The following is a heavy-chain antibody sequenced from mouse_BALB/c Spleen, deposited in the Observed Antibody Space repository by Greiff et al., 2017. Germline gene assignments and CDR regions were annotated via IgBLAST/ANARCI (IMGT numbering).Heavy chain of an antibody. J-gene: IGHJ2*01. D-gene: IGHD1-1*01. CDR3: NAGTTVVEDY. CDR1: GFNIKDYY. CDR2: IDPENGDT. V-gene: IGHV14-4*02. Sequence: EVQLQQSGAELVRSGASVKLSCTASGFNIKDYYMHWVKQRPEQGLEWIGWIDPENGDTEYAPKFQGKATMTADTSSNTAYLQLSSLTSEDTAFYYCNAGTTVVEDYWGQGTTLTVSS.